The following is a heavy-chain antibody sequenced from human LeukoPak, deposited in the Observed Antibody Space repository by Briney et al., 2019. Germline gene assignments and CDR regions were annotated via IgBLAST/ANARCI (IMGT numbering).Heavy chain of an antibody. V-gene: IGHV1-8*01. CDR2: MNPNRGNT. CDR1: GYTFTSYD. Sequence: ASVKVSCKASGYTFTSYDINWGRQATGQGLEWMGWMNPNRGNTGYAQKFQGRVTMTRNTSISTAYMELSSLRSEDTAVYYCARGPVLLWFGELFPNWFDPWGQGTLVTVSS. J-gene: IGHJ5*02. D-gene: IGHD3-10*01. CDR3: ARGPVLLWFGELFPNWFDP.